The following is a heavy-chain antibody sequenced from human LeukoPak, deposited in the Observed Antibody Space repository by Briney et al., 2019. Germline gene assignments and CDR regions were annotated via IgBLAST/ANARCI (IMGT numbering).Heavy chain of an antibody. Sequence: SETLSLTCTVSGGSMNSYYWNWLRQSPGRGLEWIGYIFYSGSTNYNPSLKSRVTISVDTSKNQFSLKLSSVTAADTAVYYCARDRGDYDSSGYYGYFDYWGQGALVTVSS. CDR2: IFYSGST. CDR3: ARDRGDYDSSGYYGYFDY. CDR1: GGSMNSYY. V-gene: IGHV4-59*01. D-gene: IGHD3-22*01. J-gene: IGHJ4*02.